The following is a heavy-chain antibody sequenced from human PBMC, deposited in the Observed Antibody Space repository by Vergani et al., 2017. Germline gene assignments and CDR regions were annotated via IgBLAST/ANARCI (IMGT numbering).Heavy chain of an antibody. J-gene: IGHJ4*02. CDR2: IYHSVST. CDR3: AALGSSSWYVVY. CDR1: GGSISSGGYS. D-gene: IGHD6-13*01. Sequence: QLQLQESGSGLVKPSQTLSLTCAVSGGSISSGGYSWSWIRQPPGKGLEWIGYIYHSVSTYYNPSLKCRVTISVDRSKNQFSLKLSSVTAADTAVYYCAALGSSSWYVVYWGQGTLVTVSS. V-gene: IGHV4-30-2*01.